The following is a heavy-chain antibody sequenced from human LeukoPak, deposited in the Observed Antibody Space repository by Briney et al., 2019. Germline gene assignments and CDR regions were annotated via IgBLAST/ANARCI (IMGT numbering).Heavy chain of an antibody. CDR1: GFTFDDYA. D-gene: IGHD3-10*02. V-gene: IGHV3-9*01. J-gene: IGHJ4*02. CDR3: AKDSVFGESYQFDY. CDR2: ISWNSGSI. Sequence: GGSLRLSCAASGFTFDDYAMPWVRQAPGKGLEWVSGISWNSGSIGYADSVKGRFTISRDNAKNSLYLQMNSLRAEDTALYYCAKDSVFGESYQFDYWGQGTLVTVSS.